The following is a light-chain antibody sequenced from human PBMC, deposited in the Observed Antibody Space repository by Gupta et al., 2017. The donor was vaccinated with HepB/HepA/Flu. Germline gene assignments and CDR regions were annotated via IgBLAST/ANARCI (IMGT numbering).Light chain of an antibody. V-gene: IGKV3-20*01. Sequence: EIVLTQPPGTLSLSPGERATLSCRASQTISHSSLAWYQHKPGQAPRLLIYGASSRTTGIPDRFSGSGSGTDFTLTISRLEPEDFAVYYCQQFACSPYTFGQGTRLEI. CDR3: QQFACSPYT. J-gene: IGKJ2*01. CDR1: QTISHSS. CDR2: GAS.